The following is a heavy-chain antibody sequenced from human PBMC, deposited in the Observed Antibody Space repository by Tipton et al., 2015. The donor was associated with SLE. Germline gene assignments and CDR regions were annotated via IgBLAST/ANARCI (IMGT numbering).Heavy chain of an antibody. J-gene: IGHJ4*02. Sequence: TLSLTCTVSGGSISSGSYYWSWIRQPAGKGLEWIGYIYTSGSTNYNPSLKSRVTISVDTSKNQFSLKLSSVTAADTAVYYCASGSTWVGVFDYWGQGTLVTVSS. V-gene: IGHV4-61*09. D-gene: IGHD2-15*01. CDR2: IYTSGST. CDR3: ASGSTWVGVFDY. CDR1: GGSISSGSYY.